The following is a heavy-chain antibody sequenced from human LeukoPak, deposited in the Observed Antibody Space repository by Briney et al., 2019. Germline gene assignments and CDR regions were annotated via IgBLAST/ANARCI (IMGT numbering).Heavy chain of an antibody. CDR2: IYYRGST. D-gene: IGHD6-19*01. J-gene: IGHJ4*02. V-gene: IGHV4-59*01. CDR1: XGXXXSYF. CDR3: ARDWGSSGGLGVGY. Sequence: PSETLSLTCTVSXGXXXSYFWSWXRXPXXXXXXXXGYIYYRGSTNYNPSLKSRVTISVDTSKNQFSLKLSSVTAADTAVYYXARDWGSSGGLGVGYWGQGALVTVSS.